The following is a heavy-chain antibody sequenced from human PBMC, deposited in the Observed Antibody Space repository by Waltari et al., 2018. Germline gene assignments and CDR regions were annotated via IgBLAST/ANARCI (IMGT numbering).Heavy chain of an antibody. CDR2: ITGEGDNT. D-gene: IGHD3-3*01. J-gene: IGHJ4*02. CDR1: GFRLSHYA. Sequence: EVQLVEAGGGCVQSGGSLRLPWEGSGFRLSHYAMCLVCQAPGKGLEWVSSITGEGDNTYDADSVRGRFTISRDNSKNTLSLQMNSLRAEDTATYYCARVPYNDFWTGYFFFDLWGQGTLVSVSS. CDR3: ARVPYNDFWTGYFFFDL. V-gene: IGHV3-23*04.